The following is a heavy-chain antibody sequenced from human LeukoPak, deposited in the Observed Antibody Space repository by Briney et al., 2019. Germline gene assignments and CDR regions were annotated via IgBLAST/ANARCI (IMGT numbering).Heavy chain of an antibody. Sequence: TVNLSCAVSVGTFSLYAISCVPGAPGRGLEGVGGIIPIFGTANYAQKFQGTVTITADESTSTAYMELSSLRSEDTAVYYCARMYSSGFTIEDYWGQGTLVTVSS. J-gene: IGHJ4*02. CDR1: VGTFSLYA. CDR3: ARMYSSGFTIEDY. D-gene: IGHD6-19*01. V-gene: IGHV1-69*13. CDR2: IIPIFGTA.